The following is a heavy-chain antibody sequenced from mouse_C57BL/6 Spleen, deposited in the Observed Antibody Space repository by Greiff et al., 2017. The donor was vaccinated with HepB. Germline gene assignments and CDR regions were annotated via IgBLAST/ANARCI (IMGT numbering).Heavy chain of an antibody. V-gene: IGHV1-22*01. CDR2: INPNNGGT. CDR3: AGDGYYANFDV. J-gene: IGHJ1*03. CDR1: GYTFTDYN. D-gene: IGHD2-3*01. Sequence: VQLKESGPELVKPGASVKMSCKASGYTFTDYNMHWVKQSHGKSLEWIGYINPNNGGTSYNQKFKGKATLTVNKSSSTAYMELRSLTSEDSAVYYCAGDGYYANFDVWGTGTTVTVSS.